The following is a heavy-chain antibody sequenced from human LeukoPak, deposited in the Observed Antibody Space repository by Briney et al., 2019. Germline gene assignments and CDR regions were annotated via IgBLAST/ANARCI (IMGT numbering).Heavy chain of an antibody. J-gene: IGHJ4*02. CDR1: GFTFSSYA. Sequence: GGSLRLSCAASGFTFSSYAMSWVRQAPGKGLEWVSAISGSGGSTYYADSVKGRFTISRDNSKNTLYLQMNSLRVEDTAVYYCAKDFYDSSGYWAIFDYWGQGTLVTVSS. V-gene: IGHV3-23*01. CDR3: AKDFYDSSGYWAIFDY. D-gene: IGHD3-22*01. CDR2: ISGSGGST.